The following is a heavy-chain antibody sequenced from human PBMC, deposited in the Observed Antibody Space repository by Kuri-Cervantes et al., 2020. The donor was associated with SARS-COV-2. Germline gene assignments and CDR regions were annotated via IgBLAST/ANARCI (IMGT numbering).Heavy chain of an antibody. D-gene: IGHD3-16*01. CDR3: ARGLIHGYYYYYMDV. CDR2: ISAYNGNT. Sequence: ASVKVSCKASGYTFTSYGISWVRQAPGQGLEWMGWISAYNGNTNYARKLQGRVTMTRDTSTSTAYMELSSLRSEDTAVYYCARGLIHGYYYYYMDVWGKGTTVTVSS. J-gene: IGHJ6*03. CDR1: GYTFTSYG. V-gene: IGHV1-18*04.